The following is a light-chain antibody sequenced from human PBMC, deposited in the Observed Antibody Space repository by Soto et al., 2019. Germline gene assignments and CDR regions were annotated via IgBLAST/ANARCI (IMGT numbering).Light chain of an antibody. Sequence: QSVLTQPPSESGTPGQRVTISCSGSRSNIGSNTVNWYQQLPGTAPKFLIYSNNQRPSGVPKRFSGSKSGTSASLAISGLQSEDEADYYCATWDDSLNGHVVFGGGTKATVL. CDR1: RSNIGSNT. J-gene: IGLJ2*01. CDR2: SNN. V-gene: IGLV1-44*01. CDR3: ATWDDSLNGHVV.